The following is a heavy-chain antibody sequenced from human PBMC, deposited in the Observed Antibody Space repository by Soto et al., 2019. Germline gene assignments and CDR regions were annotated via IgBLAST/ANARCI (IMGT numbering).Heavy chain of an antibody. D-gene: IGHD4-4*01. CDR2: ISYAGSNK. Sequence: GWCLRLSCAASGFTFSSYGMHWVRQAPGKGLEWVAVISYAGSNKYYADSVKGRFTISRDNSKNTLYLQMNSLRAEDTAVYYCARPLWRDDYNWGYFDLWGRGNLVTVSS. V-gene: IGHV3-30*03. CDR3: ARPLWRDDYNWGYFDL. CDR1: GFTFSSYG. J-gene: IGHJ2*01.